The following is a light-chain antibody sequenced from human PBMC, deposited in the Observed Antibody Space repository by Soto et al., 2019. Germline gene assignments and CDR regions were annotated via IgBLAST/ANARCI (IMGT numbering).Light chain of an antibody. Sequence: QSVLTQPPSVSGAPGQRVTISCTGSSSNIRAVYDVHWYQQYPGTAPKLLIYGNSNRPSGVPDRFSGSKSGTSASLAISGLQAEDEADYYCQSYDSSLSGYVFGTGTKVT. CDR2: GNS. CDR3: QSYDSSLSGYV. J-gene: IGLJ1*01. V-gene: IGLV1-40*01. CDR1: SSNIRAVYD.